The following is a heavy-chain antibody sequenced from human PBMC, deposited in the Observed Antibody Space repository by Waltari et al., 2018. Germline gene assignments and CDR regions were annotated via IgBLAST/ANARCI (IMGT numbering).Heavy chain of an antibody. CDR3: ARSGSGSYRYFDY. D-gene: IGHD1-26*01. J-gene: IGHJ4*02. V-gene: IGHV4-61*02. Sequence: QVQLQESGPGLVKPSQTLSLTCTVSGGSISSGSYYWSWIRQPAGKGLEWIVRIYTSGSTNYNPSLKSRVTISVDTSKNQFSLKLSSVTAADTAVYYCARSGSGSYRYFDYWGQGTLVTVSS. CDR1: GGSISSGSYY. CDR2: IYTSGST.